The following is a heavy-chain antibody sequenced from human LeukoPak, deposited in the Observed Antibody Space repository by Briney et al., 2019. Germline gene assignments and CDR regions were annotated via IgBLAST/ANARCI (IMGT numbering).Heavy chain of an antibody. V-gene: IGHV4-34*01. CDR1: GGSFSGYY. Sequence: KPSETLSLTCAVYGGSFSGYYWSWIRQPPGKGLEWIGEINHSGSTNYNPSLKSRVTISVDTSKNQFSLKLNSVTAADTAVYYCARERAYYDSTSADYWGQGTLVTVSS. CDR3: ARERAYYDSTSADY. D-gene: IGHD3-3*01. J-gene: IGHJ4*02. CDR2: INHSGST.